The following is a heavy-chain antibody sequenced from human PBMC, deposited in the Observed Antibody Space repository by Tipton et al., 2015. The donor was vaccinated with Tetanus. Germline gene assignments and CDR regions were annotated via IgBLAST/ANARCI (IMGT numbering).Heavy chain of an antibody. Sequence: SLRLSCAASGFTFSNHWMSWVRQAPGKGLEWVATMKQDGSEIKYVDSVTGRFTISRDNAKNSLYLQLNSLRAEDTAVYYCVRGGMMYADYWGQGTLVTVSS. V-gene: IGHV3-7*03. J-gene: IGHJ4*02. CDR3: VRGGMMYADY. CDR2: MKQDGSEI. D-gene: IGHD2-8*01. CDR1: GFTFSNHW.